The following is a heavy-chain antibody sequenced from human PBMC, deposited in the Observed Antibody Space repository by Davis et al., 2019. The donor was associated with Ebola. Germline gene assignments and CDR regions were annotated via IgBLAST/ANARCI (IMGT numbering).Heavy chain of an antibody. V-gene: IGHV3-30*02. Sequence: PGGSLRLSCAASGFTFSSYSMNWVRQAPGKGLEWVAFIRYDGSNKYYADSVKGRFTISRDNSKNTLYLQMNSLRAEDTAVYYCAKDGGYSYGLKFDYWGQGTLVTVSS. CDR3: AKDGGYSYGLKFDY. CDR2: IRYDGSNK. J-gene: IGHJ4*02. CDR1: GFTFSSYS. D-gene: IGHD5-18*01.